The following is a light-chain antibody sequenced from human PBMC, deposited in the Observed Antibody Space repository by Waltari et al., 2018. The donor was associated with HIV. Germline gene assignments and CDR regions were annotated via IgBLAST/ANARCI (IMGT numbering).Light chain of an antibody. Sequence: SSELTQDPFVSVAPGQTARITCQGDILRFYYGSWYQQRPGQAPRLVSYGSNNRPSVCPDRFSGSTSGNTMSLTISATQAEDECDFFCSSRDTTGKFWVFGSGTKLTV. CDR2: GSN. J-gene: IGLJ3*02. CDR3: SSRDTTGKFWV. V-gene: IGLV3-19*01. CDR1: ILRFYY.